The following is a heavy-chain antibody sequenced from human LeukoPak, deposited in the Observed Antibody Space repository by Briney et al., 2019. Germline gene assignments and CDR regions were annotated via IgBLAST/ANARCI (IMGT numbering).Heavy chain of an antibody. D-gene: IGHD1-7*01. CDR2: ISAYNGNT. J-gene: IGHJ4*02. CDR1: GYTFTSYG. CDR3: ARALITGTPIDY. V-gene: IGHV1-18*01. Sequence: PWASVTVSCKASGYTFTSYGISWVRQAPGQGLEWMGWISAYNGNTNYAQKLQGRVTMTTDTSTGTAYMELRSLRSDDTAVYYCARALITGTPIDYWGQGTLVTVSS.